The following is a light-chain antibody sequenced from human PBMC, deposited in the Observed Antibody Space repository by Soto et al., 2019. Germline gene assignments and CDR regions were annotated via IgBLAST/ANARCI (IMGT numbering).Light chain of an antibody. Sequence: EIMMTQSPGTLSASPGERATLSCRASQSVSSNLAWYQHKPGQAPRLLIYAVSTRATGIPARFSGSGSGTEFTLTISSLQSEDFAVYYCQQYNKWPLTFSQGTKVEIK. CDR1: QSVSSN. CDR2: AVS. V-gene: IGKV3-15*01. J-gene: IGKJ1*01. CDR3: QQYNKWPLT.